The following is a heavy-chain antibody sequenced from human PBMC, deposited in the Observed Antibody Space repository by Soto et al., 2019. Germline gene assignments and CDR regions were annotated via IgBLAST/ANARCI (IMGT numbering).Heavy chain of an antibody. V-gene: IGHV3-30*18. CDR2: ISYDGSNK. Sequence: QVQLVESGGGVVQPGRSLRLSCAASGFTFSSYGMHWVRQAPGKGLEWVAVISYDGSNKYYADSVKGRFTISRDNSKNTLYLQMNSLRAEDTAVYYCAKDLAYYDSSASGGMDVWGQGTTVTVSS. J-gene: IGHJ6*02. D-gene: IGHD3-22*01. CDR3: AKDLAYYDSSASGGMDV. CDR1: GFTFSSYG.